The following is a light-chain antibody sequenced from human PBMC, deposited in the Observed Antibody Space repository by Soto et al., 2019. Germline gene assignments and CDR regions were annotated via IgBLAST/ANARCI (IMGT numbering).Light chain of an antibody. V-gene: IGKV1-17*01. J-gene: IGKJ1*01. CDR3: LQHNDYPPT. Sequence: DIQMTQSPSSLSASVGDRVTITCRASQSISSYLNWYQQKPGKAPKILIYAASSLQSGVPSRFSGSGSGTEFTLTISSLQPEDYATYYCLQHNDYPPTFGQGTKVEI. CDR1: QSISSY. CDR2: AAS.